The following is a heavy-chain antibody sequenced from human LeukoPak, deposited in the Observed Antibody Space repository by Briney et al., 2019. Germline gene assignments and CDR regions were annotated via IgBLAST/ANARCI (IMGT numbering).Heavy chain of an antibody. D-gene: IGHD2-2*01. CDR3: AHRGRSCNITTCYYYMDV. Sequence: SGPTLVNPTQTLTLTCTFSGFSLSTSGVGVGWIRQPPGKAPEWLALIYWNDDKRYSPSLKSRLTITKDTSKNQVVLTMTNMDPVDTATYYCAHRGRSCNITTCYYYMDVWGKGTTVTVSS. CDR2: IYWNDDK. V-gene: IGHV2-5*01. J-gene: IGHJ6*03. CDR1: GFSLSTSGVG.